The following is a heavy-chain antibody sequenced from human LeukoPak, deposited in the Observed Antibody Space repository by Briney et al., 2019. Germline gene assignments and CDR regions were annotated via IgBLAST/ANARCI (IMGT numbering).Heavy chain of an antibody. D-gene: IGHD2-15*01. J-gene: IGHJ3*02. CDR2: INPKSGGT. V-gene: IGHV1-2*02. CDR1: GYTFTSYG. Sequence: GASVKVSCKASGYTFTSYGISWVRQAPGQGLEWMGWINPKSGGTNYAQKFQGRVTMTRDTSISTAYMEMSRLRSDDTAVYYCAQMGGDIVVVVAARNQVDAFDIWGQGTMVTVSS. CDR3: AQMGGDIVVVVAARNQVDAFDI.